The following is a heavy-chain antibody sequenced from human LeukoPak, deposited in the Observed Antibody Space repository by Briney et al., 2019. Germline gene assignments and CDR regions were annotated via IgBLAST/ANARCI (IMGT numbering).Heavy chain of an antibody. J-gene: IGHJ5*02. V-gene: IGHV4-39*07. Sequence: SQTLSLTCTVSGGSISSSSYYWGWIRQPPGKGLEWIGSIYYSGSTYYNPSLKSRVTISVDTSKNQFSLKLSSVTAADTAVYYCAREWRFGEFGGTNWFDPWGQGTLVTVSS. CDR2: IYYSGST. CDR1: GGSISSSSYY. D-gene: IGHD3-10*01. CDR3: AREWRFGEFGGTNWFDP.